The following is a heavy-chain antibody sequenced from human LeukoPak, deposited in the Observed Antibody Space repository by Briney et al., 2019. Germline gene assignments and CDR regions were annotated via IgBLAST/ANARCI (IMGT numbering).Heavy chain of an antibody. Sequence: GGSLRLSCAVSGFRVSDNYMSWVRQAPGKGQEWLSVIYSGGSTYYAASVKGRITMSKDNSKNTVYLHINSLRAEDTAVYYCATKFRGSSSRGSIFDYWGQGTLVTVSS. CDR1: GFRVSDNY. D-gene: IGHD6-6*01. V-gene: IGHV3-53*01. CDR3: ATKFRGSSSRGSIFDY. J-gene: IGHJ4*02. CDR2: IYSGGST.